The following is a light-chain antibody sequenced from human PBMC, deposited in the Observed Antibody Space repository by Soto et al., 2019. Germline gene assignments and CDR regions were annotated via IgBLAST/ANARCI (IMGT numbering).Light chain of an antibody. Sequence: EIVLTQSPGTLSLSPGERATLSCRASQSISSTSLAWYQQKPGRAPRLVMYAASTRATGIPDRFSGSGSGTDFTLTISRLEPEDFAVYYCQQYGIATKTFGQGTKVDIK. CDR1: QSISSTS. CDR3: QQYGIATKT. V-gene: IGKV3-20*01. J-gene: IGKJ1*01. CDR2: AAS.